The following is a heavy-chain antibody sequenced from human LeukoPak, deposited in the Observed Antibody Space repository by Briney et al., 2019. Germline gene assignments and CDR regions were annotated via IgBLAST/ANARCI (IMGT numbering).Heavy chain of an antibody. Sequence: PSETLSLTCAVYGGSFSGYYWSWIRQPPGKGLEWIGEINHSGSTNYNPSLKSRVTISVDTSKNRFSLKLSSVTAADTAVYYCARGPYSSSWYHHVGNWFDPWGQGTLVTVSS. CDR2: INHSGST. CDR3: ARGPYSSSWYHHVGNWFDP. CDR1: GGSFSGYY. J-gene: IGHJ5*02. V-gene: IGHV4-34*01. D-gene: IGHD6-13*01.